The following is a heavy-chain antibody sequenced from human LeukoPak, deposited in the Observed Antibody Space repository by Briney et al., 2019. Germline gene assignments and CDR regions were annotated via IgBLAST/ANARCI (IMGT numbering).Heavy chain of an antibody. CDR3: ARDSSSWGENWFDP. Sequence: ASVSVSCKASGYTFTSYGISWVRQAPGQGLEWMGWISAYNGNTNYAQKLQGRVTMTTDTSTSTAYMELRSLRSDDTAVYYCARDSSSWGENWFDPWGQGTLVTVSS. D-gene: IGHD6-13*01. J-gene: IGHJ5*02. CDR2: ISAYNGNT. V-gene: IGHV1-18*01. CDR1: GYTFTSYG.